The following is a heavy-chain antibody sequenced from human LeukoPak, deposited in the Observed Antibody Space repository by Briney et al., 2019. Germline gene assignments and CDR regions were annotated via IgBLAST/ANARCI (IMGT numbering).Heavy chain of an antibody. Sequence: ASVKVSCKAPGYTFTSYDINWVRQATGQGLEWMGWMNPNSGNTGYAQKFQGRVTMTRNISISTAYMELSSLRSEDTAVYYCARTYYDSGSYYGYWGQGILVTVSS. D-gene: IGHD3-10*01. J-gene: IGHJ4*02. CDR3: ARTYYDSGSYYGY. CDR1: GYTFTSYD. V-gene: IGHV1-8*01. CDR2: MNPNSGNT.